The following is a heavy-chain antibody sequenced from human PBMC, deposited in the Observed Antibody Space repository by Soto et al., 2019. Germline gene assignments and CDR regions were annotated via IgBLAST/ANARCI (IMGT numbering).Heavy chain of an antibody. Sequence: ASVKVSCKASGYTFTGYYMHWVRQAPGQGLEWMGWINPNSGGTNYAQKFQGRVTMTRDTSISTAYMELSRLRSDDTAVYYCARDPSISYDFWSGSILMDVWGQGTTVTVSS. D-gene: IGHD3-3*01. V-gene: IGHV1-2*02. CDR1: GYTFTGYY. CDR2: INPNSGGT. CDR3: ARDPSISYDFWSGSILMDV. J-gene: IGHJ6*02.